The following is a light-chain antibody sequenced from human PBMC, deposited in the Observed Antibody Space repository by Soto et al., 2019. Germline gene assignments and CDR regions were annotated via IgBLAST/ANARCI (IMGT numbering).Light chain of an antibody. V-gene: IGLV2-8*01. CDR1: RSDVGAYNY. CDR2: EVT. Sequence: ALTQPPSASVSLGQSVTISCTGTRSDVGAYNYVSWYQQHPGKAPKLMIYEVTRRPSGVPDRFSGSKSGNTASLNVSGLQAEDEADYYCCSYADNNDYVFGTGTKVTVL. CDR3: CSYADNNDYV. J-gene: IGLJ1*01.